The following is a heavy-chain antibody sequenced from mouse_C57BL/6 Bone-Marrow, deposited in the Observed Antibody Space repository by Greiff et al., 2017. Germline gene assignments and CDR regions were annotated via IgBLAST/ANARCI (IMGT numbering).Heavy chain of an antibody. V-gene: IGHV1-26*01. CDR2: INPNNGGT. CDR3: AINWDLYYYAMDY. CDR1: GYTFTDYY. Sequence: EVQLQQSGPELVKPGASVKISCKASGYTFTDYYMNWVKQSHGKSLEWIGDINPNNGGTSYNQKFKGKDTLTVDKSSSTAYMELRSLTSEDSAVYYCAINWDLYYYAMDYWGQGTSVTVSA. J-gene: IGHJ4*01. D-gene: IGHD4-1*01.